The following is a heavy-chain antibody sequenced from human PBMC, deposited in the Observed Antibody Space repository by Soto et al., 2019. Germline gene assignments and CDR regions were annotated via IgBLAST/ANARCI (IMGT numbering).Heavy chain of an antibody. D-gene: IGHD3-10*01. J-gene: IGHJ6*02. CDR1: GGTFSSYA. V-gene: IGHV1-69*12. CDR3: ASIRANTYYYGMDV. Sequence: QVQLVQSGAEVKKPGSSVKVSCKASGGTFSSYAISWVRQAPGQGLEWMGGIIPIFGTADYAQKFQGRVTITADEYTSTAYMQLSSLRSEDTAVYYCASIRANTYYYGMDVWGQGTTVTVSS. CDR2: IIPIFGTA.